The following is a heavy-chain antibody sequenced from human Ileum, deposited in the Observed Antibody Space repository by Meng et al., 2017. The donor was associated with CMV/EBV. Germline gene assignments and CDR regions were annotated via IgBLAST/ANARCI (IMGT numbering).Heavy chain of an antibody. J-gene: IGHJ4*02. CDR1: GFTFNNHG. CDR3: AKDVSGSGL. V-gene: IGHV3-30*02. D-gene: IGHD3-10*01. CDR2: IRSDGRIT. Sequence: QVRLLGFGGALVKPGGSLSLSCSASGFTFNNHGMHWDRQAPGKGLEWVSFIRSDGRITYYVDSVKGRFSISRDNSRNTLYLEMNSLRHEDTAVYFCAKDVSGSGLWGQGTLVTVSS.